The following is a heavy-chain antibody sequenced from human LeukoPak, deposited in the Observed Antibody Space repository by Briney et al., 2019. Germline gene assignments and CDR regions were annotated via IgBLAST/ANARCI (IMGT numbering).Heavy chain of an antibody. CDR1: GGSISRDY. CDR3: ARGQYSGSCFDN. J-gene: IGHJ4*02. V-gene: IGHV4-59*01. D-gene: IGHD1-26*01. CDR2: IDYSGST. Sequence: SETLSLTCTVSGGSISRDYWNWIRQPPGKGLEWIGDIDYSGSTNYNPSLKSRVTILVDTSKNQFSLKVSSVTAADTAVYYCARGQYSGSCFDNWGQGSLVTVSS.